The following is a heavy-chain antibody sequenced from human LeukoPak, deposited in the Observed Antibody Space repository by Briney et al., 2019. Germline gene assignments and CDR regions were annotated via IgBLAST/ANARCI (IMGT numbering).Heavy chain of an antibody. Sequence: ASVKVSCKASGYTFTSYGISWVRQAPGQGLEWMGWISAYNGNTNYAQKLKGRVTMTTDTSTSTAYMELRSLRSDDTAVYYCARSGGGYCSGGSCYRYWGQGTLVTVSS. V-gene: IGHV1-18*01. CDR1: GYTFTSYG. D-gene: IGHD2-15*01. J-gene: IGHJ4*02. CDR2: ISAYNGNT. CDR3: ARSGGGYCSGGSCYRY.